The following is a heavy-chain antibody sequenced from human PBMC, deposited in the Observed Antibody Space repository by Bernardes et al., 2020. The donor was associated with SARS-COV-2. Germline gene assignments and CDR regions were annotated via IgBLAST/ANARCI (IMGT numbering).Heavy chain of an antibody. CDR1: GYTLTTYG. Sequence: ASVKVSCKTSGYTLTTYGISWVRQAPGQGLEWMGWISGYNGTTTYAQKFQGRVTLTLDTSTSTAYMEVRSLRSDDTAVYFCARGETQTWIQEINAFDIWGQGTMVTVSS. V-gene: IGHV1-18*01. D-gene: IGHD5-18*01. CDR2: ISGYNGTT. J-gene: IGHJ3*02. CDR3: ARGETQTWIQEINAFDI.